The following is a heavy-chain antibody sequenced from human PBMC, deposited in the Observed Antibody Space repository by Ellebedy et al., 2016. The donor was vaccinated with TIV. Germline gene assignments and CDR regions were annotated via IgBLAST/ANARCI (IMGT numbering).Heavy chain of an antibody. J-gene: IGHJ4*02. D-gene: IGHD6-13*01. CDR2: IIPIFGTA. CDR1: GGTFSSYA. Sequence: SVKVSXXASGGTFSSYAISWVRQAPGQGLEWMGGIIPIFGTANYAQKFQGRVTITGDMSTSTAYMELSSLRSEDTAVYYCAAVSAPYSSSWNFDYWGQGTLVTVSS. V-gene: IGHV1-69*06. CDR3: AAVSAPYSSSWNFDY.